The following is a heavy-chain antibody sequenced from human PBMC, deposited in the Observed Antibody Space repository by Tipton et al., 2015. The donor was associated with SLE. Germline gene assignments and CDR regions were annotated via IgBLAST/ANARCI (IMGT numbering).Heavy chain of an antibody. CDR3: ARPLDYYDSSAFDI. V-gene: IGHV5-51*03. J-gene: IGHJ3*02. D-gene: IGHD3-22*01. CDR1: GYSFTNYW. Sequence: QLVQSGAEVKKSGESLKISCKASGYSFTNYWIAWVRQMPGKGLEWMGIIYPGDSDTRYSPSFQGQVTISADKSISTAYLQWSSLKASDTAMYYCARPLDYYDSSAFDIWGQGTMVTVSS. CDR2: IYPGDSDT.